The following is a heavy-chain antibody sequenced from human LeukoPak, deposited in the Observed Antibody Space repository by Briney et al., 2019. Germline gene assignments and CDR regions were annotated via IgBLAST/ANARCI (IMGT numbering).Heavy chain of an antibody. CDR2: IYYTGST. CDR1: SGSISSGSYY. Sequence: PSETLSLTCTVSSGSISSGSYYWGWIRQPPGKGLEWIGSIYYTGSTYYNPSLKSRITISVDTSKNQFSLKLSSVTAADTAVYYCARGRIAARPRRYFDLWGRGTLVTVSS. CDR3: ARGRIAARPRRYFDL. V-gene: IGHV4-39*07. D-gene: IGHD6-6*01. J-gene: IGHJ2*01.